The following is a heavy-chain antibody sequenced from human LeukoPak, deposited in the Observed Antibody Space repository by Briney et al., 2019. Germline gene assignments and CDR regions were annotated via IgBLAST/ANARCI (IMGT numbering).Heavy chain of an antibody. V-gene: IGHV4-34*01. CDR3: ARSLLRWWFDP. J-gene: IGHJ5*02. CDR2: INHSGST. Sequence: SSETLSLTCAVYGGSFSGYYWSWIRQPPGKGLEWIGEINHSGSTNYNPSLKSRVTISVDTSKNQFSLKLSSVTAADTAVYYCARSLLRWWFDPWGQGTLVTVSS. CDR1: GGSFSGYY. D-gene: IGHD4-23*01.